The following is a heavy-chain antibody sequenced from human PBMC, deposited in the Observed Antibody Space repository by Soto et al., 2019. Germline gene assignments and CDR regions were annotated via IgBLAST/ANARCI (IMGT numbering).Heavy chain of an antibody. CDR1: GFTFSSYA. Sequence: EVPLLESGGGLVQPGGSLRLSFAASGFTFSSYAMSWVRQAPGKGLEWVSAISGSGGSTYYADSVKGRFTISRDNSKNTLYLQMNSLRAEDTAVYYCAKASGWFGEFDYWGQGTLVTVSS. V-gene: IGHV3-23*01. D-gene: IGHD3-10*01. J-gene: IGHJ4*02. CDR2: ISGSGGST. CDR3: AKASGWFGEFDY.